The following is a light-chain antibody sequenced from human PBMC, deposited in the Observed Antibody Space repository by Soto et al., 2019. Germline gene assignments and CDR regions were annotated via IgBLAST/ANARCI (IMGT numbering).Light chain of an antibody. Sequence: QSVLTQPTSVSGAPGQRVTIPCTGNSSNLGEGYDVHWYQQLRGTAPKLVIYGNRNRPSGVPERFSGSKSGTSASLAITGLKAEDEGDYYCQAYDYSLTASVFGGGTKVTVL. CDR3: QAYDYSLTASV. CDR2: GNR. CDR1: SSNLGEGYD. V-gene: IGLV1-40*01. J-gene: IGLJ3*02.